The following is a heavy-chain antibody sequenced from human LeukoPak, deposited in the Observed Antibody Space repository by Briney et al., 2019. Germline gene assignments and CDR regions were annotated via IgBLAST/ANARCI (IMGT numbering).Heavy chain of an antibody. Sequence: SSETLSLTCNVSGDSISSDYWSWIRQPPGKGLEWIGHIYYSGSTNYNPSLKSRVTISVDTSKNQFSLKLSSVTAADTAVYYCARVVGATGRGFNDYWGQGTLVTVSS. V-gene: IGHV4-59*12. CDR3: ARVVGATGRGFNDY. CDR1: GDSISSDY. CDR2: IYYSGST. D-gene: IGHD1-26*01. J-gene: IGHJ4*02.